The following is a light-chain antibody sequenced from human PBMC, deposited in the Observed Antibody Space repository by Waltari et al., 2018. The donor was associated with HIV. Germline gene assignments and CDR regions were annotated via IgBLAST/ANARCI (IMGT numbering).Light chain of an antibody. V-gene: IGLV1-51*01. CDR2: DNN. CDR3: GTWDSSLSVVV. Sequence: QSVLTQPPSVSAAPAQKVTISCSGSSSNIGNNYVSWYQHLPGTAPKRLIYDNNKRPSGIPDRFSGSKSGTSATLGITGLQTGDEADYYCGTWDSSLSVVVFGTGTKVTVL. J-gene: IGLJ1*01. CDR1: SSNIGNNY.